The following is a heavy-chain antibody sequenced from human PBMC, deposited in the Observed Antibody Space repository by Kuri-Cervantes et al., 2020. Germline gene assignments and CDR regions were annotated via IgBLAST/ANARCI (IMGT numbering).Heavy chain of an antibody. CDR3: YYYGSGSYYQDAFDI. CDR1: GFTFSSYA. D-gene: IGHD3-10*01. CDR2: IIGTGANT. V-gene: IGHV3-23*01. J-gene: IGHJ3*02. Sequence: GESLKISCAASGFTFSSYAMSWVRQAPGKGLDWISTIIGTGANTYYAHSVKGRFTISRDNSKNTLYLQMNSLRAEDTAVYYCYYYGSGSYYQDAFDIWGQGTMVTVSS.